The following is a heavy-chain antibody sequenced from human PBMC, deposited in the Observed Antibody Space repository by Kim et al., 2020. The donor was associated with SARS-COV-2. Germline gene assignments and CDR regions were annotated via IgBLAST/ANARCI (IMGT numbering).Heavy chain of an antibody. CDR3: VKNYYGSGRPYFDY. D-gene: IGHD3-10*01. Sequence: GGSLRLSCAASGFTFSSYAMSWVRQAPGKGLEWVSIISISGGTTYYADSVKGRFSISRDNSKNTVYLQMNSLRAEDTAVYYCVKNYYGSGRPYFDYWGQGTLVTVSS. V-gene: IGHV3-23*01. J-gene: IGHJ4*02. CDR1: GFTFSSYA. CDR2: ISISGGTT.